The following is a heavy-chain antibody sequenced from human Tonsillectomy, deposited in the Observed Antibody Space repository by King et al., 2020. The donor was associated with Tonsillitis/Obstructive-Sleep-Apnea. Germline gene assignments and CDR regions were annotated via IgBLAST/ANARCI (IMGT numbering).Heavy chain of an antibody. Sequence: VQLVESGGGSVQPGGSLRLSCAASGFTFSSSAMSWVRQAPGKGLEWVSGISASSATTYYVDSVKGRFTISRDNPKNTLYLQMNSLRVEDTAVYYCAKGYSRNYQPFDYWGQGTLVAVSS. CDR3: AKGYSRNYQPFDY. CDR2: ISASSATT. J-gene: IGHJ4*02. CDR1: GFTFSSSA. V-gene: IGHV3-23*04. D-gene: IGHD1-7*01.